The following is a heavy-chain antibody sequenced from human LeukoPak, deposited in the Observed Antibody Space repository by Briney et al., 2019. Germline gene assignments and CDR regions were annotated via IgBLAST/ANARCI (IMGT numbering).Heavy chain of an antibody. CDR3: ARGDGYGYNWFDS. J-gene: IGHJ5*01. CDR2: IIPIFDTA. CDR1: GGTFSSYA. V-gene: IGHV1-69*05. D-gene: IGHD5-24*01. Sequence: SVKVSCKAFGGTFSSYAITWVRQAPGQGLEWMGRIIPIFDTANYAQNFQGRVTITTDEATSTAYMELSSLRSEDTAVYYCARGDGYGYNWFDSWGQGTLVTVSS.